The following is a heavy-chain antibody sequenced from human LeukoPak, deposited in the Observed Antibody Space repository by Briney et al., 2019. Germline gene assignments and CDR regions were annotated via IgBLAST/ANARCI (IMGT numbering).Heavy chain of an antibody. Sequence: GGSLRLSCAASGFTFSSHSMNWVRQAPGKGLEWVSSISSSSSYIYYADSVKGRFAISRDNAKNSLYLQMNSLRAEDTAVYYCARFPDIVVVPAAPIYYYYGMDVWGKGTTVTVSS. CDR1: GFTFSSHS. D-gene: IGHD2-2*01. CDR2: ISSSSSYI. V-gene: IGHV3-21*01. J-gene: IGHJ6*04. CDR3: ARFPDIVVVPAAPIYYYYGMDV.